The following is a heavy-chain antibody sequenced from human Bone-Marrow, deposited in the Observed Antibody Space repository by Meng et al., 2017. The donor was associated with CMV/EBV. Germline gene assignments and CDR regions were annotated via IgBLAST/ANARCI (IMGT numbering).Heavy chain of an antibody. CDR3: AREDDSSGWYGGGYYYGMDV. CDR2: ISVYNGHT. D-gene: IGHD6-19*01. Sequence: ASVKVSCKTSGYTFISYGINWVRQAPGQGLEWMGWISVYNGHTNSAQKLQGRVTMTTDTSTSTAYMELMSLRSDDTAVYYCAREDDSSGWYGGGYYYGMDVWGQGTTVTASS. CDR1: GYTFISYG. J-gene: IGHJ6*02. V-gene: IGHV1-18*01.